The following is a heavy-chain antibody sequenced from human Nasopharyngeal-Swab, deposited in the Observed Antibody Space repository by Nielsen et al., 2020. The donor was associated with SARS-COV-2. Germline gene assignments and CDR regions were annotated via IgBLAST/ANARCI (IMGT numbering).Heavy chain of an antibody. D-gene: IGHD5-18*01. CDR3: ARDGSGGNTAMDAFDI. J-gene: IGHJ3*02. CDR2: IYHSGST. V-gene: IGHV4-4*02. CDR1: GGSISSSNW. Sequence: SCAVSGGSISSSNWWSWVRQPPGKGLEWIGEIYHSGSTNYNPSLKSRVTISVDKSKNQFSLKLSSVTAADTAVYYCARDGSGGNTAMDAFDIWGQGTMVTVSS.